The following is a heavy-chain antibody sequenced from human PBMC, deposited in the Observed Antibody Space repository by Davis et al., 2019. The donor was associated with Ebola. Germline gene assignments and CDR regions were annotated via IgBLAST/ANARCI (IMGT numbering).Heavy chain of an antibody. D-gene: IGHD3-10*01. J-gene: IGHJ6*02. CDR3: ARDEGVILVFHGMDV. V-gene: IGHV3-21*01. CDR2: ISSSSSYI. CDR1: GFTFSSYS. Sequence: GESLKISCAASGFTFSSYSMNWVRQAPGKGLEWVSSISSSSSYIYYADSVKGRFTISRDNAKNSLYLQMNSLRAEDTAVYYCARDEGVILVFHGMDVWGQGTTVTVSS.